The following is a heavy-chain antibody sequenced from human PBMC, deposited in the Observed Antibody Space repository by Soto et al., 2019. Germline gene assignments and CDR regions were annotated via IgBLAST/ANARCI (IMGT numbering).Heavy chain of an antibody. V-gene: IGHV6-1*01. CDR1: GDSVSSNSAA. J-gene: IGHJ5*02. Sequence: PSQTLSLTCAISGDSVSSNSAALNWIRQSPSRGLEWLGRTYYRSKWYKEYAASVRSRITINPDTSKNQFSLQLNSVSPEDTAVYYCARTVGWLDPWGQGTQVTVSS. D-gene: IGHD2-15*01. CDR3: ARTVGWLDP. CDR2: TYYRSKWYK.